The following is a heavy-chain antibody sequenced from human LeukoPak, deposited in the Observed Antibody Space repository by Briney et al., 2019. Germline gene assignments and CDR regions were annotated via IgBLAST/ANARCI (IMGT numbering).Heavy chain of an antibody. Sequence: PSETLSLTCAVYGGSFSGYYWSWIRQPPGKGLEWIGFIYYSGSTYYNPSLKSRVTISVDTSKNQFSLKLSSVTAADTAVYYCARGYCSSTSCYYSWFDPWGQGTLVTVSS. CDR1: GGSFSGYY. CDR2: IYYSGST. J-gene: IGHJ5*02. V-gene: IGHV4-34*09. CDR3: ARGYCSSTSCYYSWFDP. D-gene: IGHD2-2*01.